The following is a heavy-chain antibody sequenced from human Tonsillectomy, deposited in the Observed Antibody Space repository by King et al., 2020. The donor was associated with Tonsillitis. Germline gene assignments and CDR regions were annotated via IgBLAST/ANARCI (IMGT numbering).Heavy chain of an antibody. V-gene: IGHV3-23*04. J-gene: IGHJ5*02. CDR3: AKVSGINWFDP. Sequence: VQLVESGGGLVQPGGSLRLSCAASGFTFSSYAMSWVRQAPGKGLEWVSGISGSGGSTYYADSVKGRLTISRDNSKNTLYLQMNSLRVEDTAVHYCAKVSGINWFDPWGQGTLVTVSS. CDR2: ISGSGGST. CDR1: GFTFSSYA. D-gene: IGHD6-13*01.